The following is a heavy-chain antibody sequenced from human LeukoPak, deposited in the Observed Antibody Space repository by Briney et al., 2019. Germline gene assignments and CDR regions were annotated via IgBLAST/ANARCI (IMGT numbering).Heavy chain of an antibody. CDR3: ARDSSGYYDSSGYYYPGGYFQH. J-gene: IGHJ1*01. D-gene: IGHD3-22*01. V-gene: IGHV4-31*03. CDR2: IYYSGST. Sequence: SETLSLTCTVSGGSISSGGYYWSWIRQHPGKGLEWIGYIYYSGSTYYNPSLKSRVTISVDTSKNQFSLKLNSVTAADTAVYYCARDSSGYYDSSGYYYPGGYFQHWGQGTLVTVSS. CDR1: GGSISSGGYY.